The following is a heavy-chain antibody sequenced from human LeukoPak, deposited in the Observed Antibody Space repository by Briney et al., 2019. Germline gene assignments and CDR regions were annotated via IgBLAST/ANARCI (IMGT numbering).Heavy chain of an antibody. D-gene: IGHD1-26*01. CDR1: GFTFSSYG. J-gene: IGHJ3*01. V-gene: IGHV3-23*01. CDR3: GSYRRAYDV. CDR2: ILDDGRI. Sequence: RPGGSLGLSCAASGFTFSSYGMHWVRQAPGKGLEWVSDILDDGRIYYADSVKGRFTISRDHSQNKVNLQMDNLRAEDAAIYYCGSYRRAYDVWGQGTVVTVAS.